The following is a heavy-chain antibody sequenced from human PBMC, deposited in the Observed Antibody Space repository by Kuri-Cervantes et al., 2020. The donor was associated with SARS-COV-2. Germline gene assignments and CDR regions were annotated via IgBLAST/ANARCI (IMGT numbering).Heavy chain of an antibody. CDR3: ARVSHRGSGYQNPPDY. J-gene: IGHJ4*02. D-gene: IGHD3-3*01. CDR1: GFIVSSSY. Sequence: GGSLRLSCAASGFIVSSSYMSWVRQAPGKGLEWVSIFYAGGGTYYADSVKGQFTISRDISKNTVFLQMNRLRPEDTAVYYCARVSHRGSGYQNPPDYWGQGTLVTVSS. CDR2: FYAGGGT. V-gene: IGHV3-66*02.